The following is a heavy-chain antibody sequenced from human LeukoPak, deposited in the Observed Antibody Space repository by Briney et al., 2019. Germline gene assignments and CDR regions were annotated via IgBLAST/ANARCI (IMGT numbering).Heavy chain of an antibody. V-gene: IGHV4-61*08. J-gene: IGHJ4*02. CDR3: ARGARIVGAIAY. D-gene: IGHD1-26*01. CDR2: IYYSGST. CDR1: GGSISSGAYY. Sequence: SETLSLTCTVSGGSISSGAYYWSWVRQHPGKGLEWIGYIYYSGSTNYNPSLKSRVTISVDTSKNQFSLKLSSVTAADTAVYYCARGARIVGAIAYWGQGTLVTVSS.